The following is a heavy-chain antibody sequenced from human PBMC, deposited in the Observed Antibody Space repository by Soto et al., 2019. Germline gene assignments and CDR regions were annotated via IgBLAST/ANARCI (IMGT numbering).Heavy chain of an antibody. J-gene: IGHJ4*02. CDR3: ARDGAAAGGINFDY. Sequence: QVQLVQSGAEVKKPGASVKVSCKASRYTFSTYAIHWVRQAPGQRLEWMGWINAGNGNTKYSQKFQGRVTITRDTSASTAYMELSSLRSEDTAVYYCARDGAAAGGINFDYWGQGTLVTVSS. D-gene: IGHD6-25*01. CDR1: RYTFSTYA. V-gene: IGHV1-3*01. CDR2: INAGNGNT.